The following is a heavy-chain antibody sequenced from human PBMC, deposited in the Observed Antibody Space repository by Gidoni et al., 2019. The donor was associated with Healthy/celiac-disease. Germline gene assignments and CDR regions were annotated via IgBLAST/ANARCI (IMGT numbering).Heavy chain of an antibody. CDR1: GYTLTELS. V-gene: IGHV1-24*01. CDR2: FDPEDGET. D-gene: IGHD6-19*01. Sequence: QVQLVQSGAEAKKPGASVKVSCKVSGYTLTELSMHRVRQAPGKGLEWMGGFDPEDGETIYAQKFQGRVTMTEDTSTDTAYMELSSLGSEDTAVYYCATSLAGTQAFDIWGQGTMVTVSS. CDR3: ATSLAGTQAFDI. J-gene: IGHJ3*02.